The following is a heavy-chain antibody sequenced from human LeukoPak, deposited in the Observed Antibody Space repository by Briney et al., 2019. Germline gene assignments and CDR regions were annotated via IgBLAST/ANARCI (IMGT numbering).Heavy chain of an antibody. CDR2: IYTSGST. V-gene: IGHV4-4*07. CDR1: GGSISSYY. CDR3: ARDFYGDKTPDY. D-gene: IGHD4-23*01. J-gene: IGHJ4*02. Sequence: SETLSLTCTVSGGSISSYYWSWIRQPAGKGLEWIGRIYTSGSTNYNPSLKSRVTISVDKSKNQFSLKLNSVTAADTAVYYCARDFYGDKTPDYWGQGTLVTVSS.